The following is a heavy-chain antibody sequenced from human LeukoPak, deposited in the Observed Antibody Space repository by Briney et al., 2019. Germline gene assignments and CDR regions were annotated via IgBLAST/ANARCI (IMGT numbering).Heavy chain of an antibody. V-gene: IGHV4-39*07. D-gene: IGHD6-13*01. Sequence: SETLSLTCTVSGGSISSSSYYWGWIRQPPGKGLEWIGSIYYSGSTYYNPSLKSRVTISVDTSKNQFSLKLSSVTAADTAVYYCARVDSSSWYYAFDIWGQGTMVTVSS. CDR1: GGSISSSSYY. J-gene: IGHJ3*02. CDR3: ARVDSSSWYYAFDI. CDR2: IYYSGST.